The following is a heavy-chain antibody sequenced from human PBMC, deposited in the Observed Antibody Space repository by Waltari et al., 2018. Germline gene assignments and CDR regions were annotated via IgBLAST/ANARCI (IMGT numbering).Heavy chain of an antibody. CDR2: IDYSGST. J-gene: IGHJ5*02. Sequence: QVQLQESGPGLVKPSETLSLTCTVSGGSISSHYWSWIRKPPGKGLEWIGTIDYSGSTNYNPSRKRRVTISLDTSKNQFSLKLSSVTAADTAVYYCARRPTAAGNWFDPWGQGTLVTVSS. CDR1: GGSISSHY. V-gene: IGHV4-59*11. D-gene: IGHD6-13*01. CDR3: ARRPTAAGNWFDP.